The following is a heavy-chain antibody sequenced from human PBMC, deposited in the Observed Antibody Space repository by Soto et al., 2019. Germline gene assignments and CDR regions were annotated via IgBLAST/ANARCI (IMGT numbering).Heavy chain of an antibody. CDR2: IWYDGSNK. CDR3: ARNKLSAARPWYYYGMDV. Sequence: GGSLRLSCAASGFTFSSYGMHWVRQAPGKGLEWVAVIWYDGSNKYYADSVKGRFTISRDNSKNTLYLQMNSLRAEDTAVYYCARNKLSAARPWYYYGMDVWGQGTTVTVSS. V-gene: IGHV3-33*01. D-gene: IGHD6-6*01. J-gene: IGHJ6*02. CDR1: GFTFSSYG.